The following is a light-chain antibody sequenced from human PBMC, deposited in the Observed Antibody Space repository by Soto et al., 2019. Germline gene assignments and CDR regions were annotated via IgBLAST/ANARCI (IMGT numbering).Light chain of an antibody. CDR1: SSDVGGYNF. CDR3: CSYAGSYTYV. V-gene: IGLV2-11*01. J-gene: IGLJ1*01. Sequence: QSALAQPRSVSGSPRQSVTISCTGTSSDVGGYNFVSWYQQHPGKAPKLMIYDVSKRPSGVPDRFSGSKSDNTASLTISGLQAEDEADYYCCSYAGSYTYVFGTGTKV. CDR2: DVS.